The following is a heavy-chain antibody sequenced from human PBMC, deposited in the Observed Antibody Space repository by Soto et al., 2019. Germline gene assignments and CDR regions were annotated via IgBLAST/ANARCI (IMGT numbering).Heavy chain of an antibody. J-gene: IGHJ5*02. V-gene: IGHV1-8*01. CDR3: VRRVASGHRSWFDP. Sequence: QVELVQSGAEVKKPGASVKVSCQASEDTFTHYDINWVRQDTGQGLEWMGWMNPNTGNIDYAHKFQGRVTMTRDTYTRTVYMELSSLRSDDTAVYYCVRRVASGHRSWFDPWGQGTLVTVSS. D-gene: IGHD2-21*01. CDR1: EDTFTHYD. CDR2: MNPNTGNI.